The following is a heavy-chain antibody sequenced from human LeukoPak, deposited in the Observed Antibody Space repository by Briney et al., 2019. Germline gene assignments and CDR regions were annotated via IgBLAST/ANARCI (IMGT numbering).Heavy chain of an antibody. Sequence: SETLSLTCTVSGGSISSYYWSWIRQPPGKGLEWIGYIYTSGSTNYNPSLKSRVTISVDTSKNQFSPKLSSVTAADTAVYYCARLLRGHDAFDIWGQGTMVTVSS. J-gene: IGHJ3*02. D-gene: IGHD4-17*01. CDR1: GGSISSYY. V-gene: IGHV4-4*09. CDR2: IYTSGST. CDR3: ARLLRGHDAFDI.